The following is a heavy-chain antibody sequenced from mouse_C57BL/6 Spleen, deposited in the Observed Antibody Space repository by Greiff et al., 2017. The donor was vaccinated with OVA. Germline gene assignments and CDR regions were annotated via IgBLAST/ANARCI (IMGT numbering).Heavy chain of an antibody. D-gene: IGHD1-1*01. J-gene: IGHJ4*01. CDR3: ARLPPSYHYAMDY. CDR2: IYPGDGDT. V-gene: IGHV1-82*01. CDR1: GYAFSSSW. Sequence: LQESGPELVKPGASVKISCKASGYAFSSSWMNWVKQRPGKGLEWIGRIYPGDGDTNYNGKFKGKATLTADKSSSTAYMQLSSLTSEDSAVYFCARLPPSYHYAMDYWGQGTSVTVSS.